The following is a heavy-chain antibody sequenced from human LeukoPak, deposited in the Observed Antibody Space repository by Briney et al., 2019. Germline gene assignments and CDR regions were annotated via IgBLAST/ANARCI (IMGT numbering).Heavy chain of an antibody. CDR2: FYHGGST. CDR1: GYFISSDYY. CDR3: ARGRYQFHYDSGSYYFDY. Sequence: PAETLSLTCGVSGYFISSDYYWGWLRHPPGKGLEWIGSFYHGGSTYYNPSLKSRVSISVDTSKNPFSLKLTCVTATDTSVYYCARGRYQFHYDSGSYYFDYWGQGTQVTVYS. D-gene: IGHD3-10*01. J-gene: IGHJ4*02. V-gene: IGHV4-38-2*01.